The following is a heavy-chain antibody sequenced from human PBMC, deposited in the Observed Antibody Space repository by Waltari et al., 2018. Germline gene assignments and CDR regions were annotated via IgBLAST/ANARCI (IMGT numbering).Heavy chain of an antibody. V-gene: IGHV3-7*01. CDR1: GFSLSSYW. CDR3: ARGQGYLIDY. D-gene: IGHD3-22*01. CDR2: INLDGDVK. Sequence: EVQLVESGGTLVQPGGSLRLSCAASGFSLSSYWMNWVRQAPGRGLGWGASINLDGDVKHYVDSGKGRFTISRDNIKNSLYLQMNSLRAEDTAVYYCARGQGYLIDYWGQGTLVTVSS. J-gene: IGHJ4*02.